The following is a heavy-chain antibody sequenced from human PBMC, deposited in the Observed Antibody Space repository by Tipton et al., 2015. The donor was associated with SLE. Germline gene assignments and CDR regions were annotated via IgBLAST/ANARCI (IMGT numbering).Heavy chain of an antibody. CDR2: ISAYNGNT. Sequence: QLVQSGAEVKKPGASVKVSCKASGYTFTTYGISWVRQAPGQGLEWMGWISAYNGNTNYAQKFQGRVTVSTDESTNTAYMELSNLTSDDTAMYYCARSSSGSFDHWGQGTLVAVSS. CDR3: ARSSSGSFDH. CDR1: GYTFTTYG. J-gene: IGHJ4*02. D-gene: IGHD3-3*01. V-gene: IGHV1-18*01.